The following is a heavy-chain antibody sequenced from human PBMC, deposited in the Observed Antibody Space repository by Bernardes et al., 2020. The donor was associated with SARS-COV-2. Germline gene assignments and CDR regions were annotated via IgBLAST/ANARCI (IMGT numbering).Heavy chain of an antibody. CDR3: ANPSSYGSGLDY. CDR2: ISCSGGST. Sequence: GGSLRLSCAAFGFIFSSYAMSWVRQAPGKGLEWVSAISCSGGSTYYADSVKGRFTISRDNSKNTLYLQMNSLRAEDTAVYYCANPSSYGSGLDYWGQGTLVTVSS. V-gene: IGHV3-23*01. CDR1: GFIFSSYA. D-gene: IGHD3-10*01. J-gene: IGHJ4*02.